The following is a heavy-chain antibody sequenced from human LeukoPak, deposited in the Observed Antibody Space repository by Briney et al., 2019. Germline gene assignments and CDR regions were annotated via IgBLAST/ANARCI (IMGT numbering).Heavy chain of an antibody. V-gene: IGHV4-59*01. Sequence: PSETLSFTCTVSGGSISSYYWSWIRQPPGKGLEWIGYIYYSGSTNYNPSLKSRVTISVDTSKNQFSLKLSSATAADTAVYYCARGSITMVRGVIITVAFDIWGQGTMVTVSS. J-gene: IGHJ3*02. D-gene: IGHD3-10*01. CDR3: ARGSITMVRGVIITVAFDI. CDR2: IYYSGST. CDR1: GGSISSYY.